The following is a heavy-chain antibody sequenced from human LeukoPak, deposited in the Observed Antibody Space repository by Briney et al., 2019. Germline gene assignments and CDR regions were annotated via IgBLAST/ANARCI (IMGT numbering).Heavy chain of an antibody. CDR3: ARDRLPYDSSGYYQVDY. V-gene: IGHV1-8*03. CDR2: MNPNSGNT. J-gene: IGHJ4*02. D-gene: IGHD3-22*01. Sequence: ASVKVSCKASGYTFISYDINWVRQVTGQGLEWMGWMNPNSGNTGYAQKFQGRVTITRNTSISTAFMELSSLRSEDTAVYYCARDRLPYDSSGYYQVDYWGQGTLVTVSS. CDR1: GYTFISYD.